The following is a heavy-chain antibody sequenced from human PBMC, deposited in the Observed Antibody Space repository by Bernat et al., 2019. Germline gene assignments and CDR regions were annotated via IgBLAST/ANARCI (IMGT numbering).Heavy chain of an antibody. CDR3: ARQQTPYDFWSGYYGEAFDY. CDR2: IYYGGST. Sequence: QLQLQESGPGLVKPSETLSLTCTVSGGSISSSSYYWGWIRQPPGKGLEWIGSIYYGGSTYYNPSLKSRVTISVDTSKNQFSLKLSSVTAADTAVYYCARQQTPYDFWSGYYGEAFDYWGQGTLVTVSS. J-gene: IGHJ4*02. D-gene: IGHD3-3*01. CDR1: GGSISSSSYY. V-gene: IGHV4-39*01.